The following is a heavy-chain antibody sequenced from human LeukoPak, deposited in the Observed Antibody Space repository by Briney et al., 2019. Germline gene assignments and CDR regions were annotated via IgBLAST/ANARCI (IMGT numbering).Heavy chain of an antibody. CDR1: GFTVSSNY. D-gene: IGHD6-19*01. Sequence: GGSLRLSCAASGFTVSSNYMSWVRQAPGKGLEWVSVIYSGGSTYYADSVKGRFTISRHNSKNTLYLQMNSLRAEDTAVYYCARYSSGWYFHYGMDVWGQGTTVTVSS. CDR2: IYSGGST. CDR3: ARYSSGWYFHYGMDV. J-gene: IGHJ6*02. V-gene: IGHV3-53*04.